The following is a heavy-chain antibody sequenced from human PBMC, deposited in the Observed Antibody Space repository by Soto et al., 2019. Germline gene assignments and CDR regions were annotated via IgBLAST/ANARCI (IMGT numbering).Heavy chain of an antibody. V-gene: IGHV3-11*05. Sequence: QVQLVESGGGLVQPGGSLRLSCAASGFTLSDYYMSWIRQAPGKGLEWVSFSNNIRSQTNYADPVKGRFTSSRDSARNSLYLQINTLRLEDTAVYYCAKGRYGDSRYRPDAFDIWGQGTLVTVSS. CDR1: GFTLSDYY. D-gene: IGHD4-17*01. CDR3: AKGRYGDSRYRPDAFDI. CDR2: SNNIRSQT. J-gene: IGHJ3*02.